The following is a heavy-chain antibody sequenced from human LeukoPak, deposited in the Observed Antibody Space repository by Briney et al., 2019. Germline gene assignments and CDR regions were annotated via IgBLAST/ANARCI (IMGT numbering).Heavy chain of an antibody. V-gene: IGHV3-23*01. Sequence: GGSRRLSCAASGFTFSSHGMDWVRQAPEMGVEWVSGVSPSGDITYYADSVKGRFAISRDNSRNTVYFQLNSLRADDTAVYYCAKDIDWGRFDVWGRGTLVTVSS. CDR1: GFTFSSHG. D-gene: IGHD7-27*01. CDR3: AKDIDWGRFDV. CDR2: VSPSGDIT. J-gene: IGHJ2*01.